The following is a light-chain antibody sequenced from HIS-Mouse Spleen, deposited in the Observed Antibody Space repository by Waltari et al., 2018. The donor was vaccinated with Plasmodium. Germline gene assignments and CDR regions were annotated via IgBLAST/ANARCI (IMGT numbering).Light chain of an antibody. CDR1: SSNIGSNT. CDR3: AAWDDSLNGVV. CDR2: SNN. J-gene: IGLJ2*01. Sequence: QSVLTQPPSASGTPGQRVTISCSGSSSNIGSNTATWYQQLPGTAPKLLSYSNNQRPAGVPDRFSGSKSGTSASLAISGLQSEDEADYCCAAWDDSLNGVVFGGGTKLTVL. V-gene: IGLV1-44*01.